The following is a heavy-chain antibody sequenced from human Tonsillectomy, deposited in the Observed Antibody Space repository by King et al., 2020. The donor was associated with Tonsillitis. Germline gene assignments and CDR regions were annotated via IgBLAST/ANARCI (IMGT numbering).Heavy chain of an antibody. CDR1: GGSISSSSYY. CDR2: IYYSGST. CDR3: ARDTPMGIDF. J-gene: IGHJ4*02. Sequence: QLQESGPGLVKPSETLSVICTVSGGSISSSSYYWGWIRQPPGKGLEWIASIYYSGSTYYTPSLKSRVTISVDMSKNEFSLKLSSVTAADTAVYYCARDTPMGIDFWGQGTLVTVSS. D-gene: IGHD5-18*01. V-gene: IGHV4-39*02.